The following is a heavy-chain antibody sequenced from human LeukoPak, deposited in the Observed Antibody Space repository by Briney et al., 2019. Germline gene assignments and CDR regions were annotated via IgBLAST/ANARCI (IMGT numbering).Heavy chain of an antibody. D-gene: IGHD5-24*01. Sequence: ASVKVSCKASGYTFTGYYMHWARQAPGQGLEWMGRINPNSGGTNYAQKFQGRVTMTRDTSISTAYMELSRLRSDDTAVYYCARGGRWLQSGSFDYWGQGTLVTVSS. CDR2: INPNSGGT. CDR1: GYTFTGYY. J-gene: IGHJ4*02. CDR3: ARGGRWLQSGSFDY. V-gene: IGHV1-2*06.